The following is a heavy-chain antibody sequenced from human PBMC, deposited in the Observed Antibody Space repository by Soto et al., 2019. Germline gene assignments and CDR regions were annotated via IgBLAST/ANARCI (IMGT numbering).Heavy chain of an antibody. Sequence: QVRLVQSGAEVKKPGPSVKVSCQDSGYTFSSFEIHWLREAAGQGLEWMGWMNPNNADTGHAQKFQGRVTMTRNTAISTAFMELRSLISEDMAMFFCARWGSATDFDSLGQGTLVTVSS. D-gene: IGHD3-16*01. J-gene: IGHJ4*02. CDR1: GYTFSSFE. CDR2: MNPNNADT. V-gene: IGHV1-8*01. CDR3: ARWGSATDFDS.